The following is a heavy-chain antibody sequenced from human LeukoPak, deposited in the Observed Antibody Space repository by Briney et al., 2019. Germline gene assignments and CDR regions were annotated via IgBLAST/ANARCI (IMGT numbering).Heavy chain of an antibody. Sequence: GGSLRLSCAASGFTFSNAWLSWVRQAPGKGLEWDGQMKSKTDGGTTDYAAPVKGRFTISRDDSKTTLFLQMNSLKTEDTAVYYCTTDEWAWGQGTLVTVSS. D-gene: IGHD1-26*01. CDR2: MKSKTDGGTT. V-gene: IGHV3-15*01. J-gene: IGHJ4*02. CDR1: GFTFSNAW. CDR3: TTDEWA.